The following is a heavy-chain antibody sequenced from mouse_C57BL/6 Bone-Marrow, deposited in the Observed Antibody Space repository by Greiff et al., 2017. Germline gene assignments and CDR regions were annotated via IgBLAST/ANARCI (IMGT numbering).Heavy chain of an antibody. J-gene: IGHJ1*03. CDR3: ATLYYYGSSRYWYFDV. Sequence: DVKLVESGGGLVKPGGSLKLSCAASGFTFSDSGMHWVRQAPEKGLEWVAYISSGSSTIYYADTVKGRFTISRDNAKNTLFLQMTSLRSEDTAMYYCATLYYYGSSRYWYFDVWGTGTTVTVSS. CDR1: GFTFSDSG. CDR2: ISSGSSTI. V-gene: IGHV5-17*01. D-gene: IGHD1-1*01.